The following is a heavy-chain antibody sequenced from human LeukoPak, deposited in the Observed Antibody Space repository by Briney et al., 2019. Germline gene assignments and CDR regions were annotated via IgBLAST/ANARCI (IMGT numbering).Heavy chain of an antibody. V-gene: IGHV4-34*01. CDR2: INHIGST. J-gene: IGHJ4*02. Sequence: PSETLSLTCAVYGGSFSGHYWSWIRQPPGKGLEWIGEINHIGSTNYNPSLKSRVTIVVDTSKNQFSLRLSSVTAADTAVYYCAKTPTALVRGGYYFDNWGRGTLVTVSS. CDR1: GGSFSGHY. D-gene: IGHD6-6*01. CDR3: AKTPTALVRGGYYFDN.